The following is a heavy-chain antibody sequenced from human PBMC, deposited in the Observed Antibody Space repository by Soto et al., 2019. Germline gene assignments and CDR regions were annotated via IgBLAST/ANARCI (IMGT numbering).Heavy chain of an antibody. CDR2: IYYSGST. D-gene: IGHD6-13*01. V-gene: IGHV4-39*01. J-gene: IGHJ6*02. CDR1: GGSISSSSYY. CDR3: ARSKSPYSSSWYSYYYYGMDV. Sequence: PSETLSLTCTVSGGSISSSSYYWGRIRQPPGKGLEWIGSIYYSGSTYYNPSLKSRVTISVDTSKNQFSLKLSSVTAADTAVYYCARSKSPYSSSWYSYYYYGMDVWGQGTTVTVSS.